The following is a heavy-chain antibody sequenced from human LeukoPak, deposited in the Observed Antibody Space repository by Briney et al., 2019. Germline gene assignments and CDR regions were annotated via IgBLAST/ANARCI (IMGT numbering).Heavy chain of an antibody. CDR1: GFTFSSYA. CDR2: ISGSGGST. CDR3: AKASLIAASPSQVPYHY. D-gene: IGHD6-13*01. J-gene: IGHJ4*02. V-gene: IGHV3-23*01. Sequence: PGGSLRLSCAASGFTFSSYAMSWVRQAPGKGLEWVSAISGSGGSTYYADSVKGRFTISRDNSKNTLYLQMNSLRAEDTAVYYCAKASLIAASPSQVPYHYWGQGTLVTVSS.